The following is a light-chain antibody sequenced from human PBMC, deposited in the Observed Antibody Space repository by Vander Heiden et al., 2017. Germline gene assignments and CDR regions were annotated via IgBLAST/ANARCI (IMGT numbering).Light chain of an antibody. V-gene: IGKV1-8*01. CDR2: AAS. CDR1: QGISSY. J-gene: IGKJ1*01. CDR3: QQYYSYPWT. Sequence: TGDRVTITCRASQGISSYLAWYQQKPGKAPKLLIYAASTLQSGVPSRFSGSGSGTDFTLTISCLQSEDFATYYCQQYYSYPWTFGQGTKVEIK.